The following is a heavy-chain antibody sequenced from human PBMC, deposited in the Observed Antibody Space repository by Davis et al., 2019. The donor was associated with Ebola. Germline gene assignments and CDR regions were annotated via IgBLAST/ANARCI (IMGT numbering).Heavy chain of an antibody. CDR1: GFTFSSYA. J-gene: IGHJ5*02. CDR3: ASHPANGGFGELLIPSIGELGWNRRP. V-gene: IGHV3-30-3*01. CDR2: ISYDGSNK. D-gene: IGHD3-10*01. Sequence: PGGSLRLSCAASGFTFSSYAMHWVRQAPGKGLEWVAVISYDGSNKYYADSVKGRFTISRDNSKNTLYLQMNSLRAEDTAVYYCASHPANGGFGELLIPSIGELGWNRRPWGQGTLVTVSS.